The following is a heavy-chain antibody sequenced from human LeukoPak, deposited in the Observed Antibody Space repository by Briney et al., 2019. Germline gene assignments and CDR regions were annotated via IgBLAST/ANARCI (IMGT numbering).Heavy chain of an antibody. Sequence: PGGSLRLSCAASRFTFSGYWMSWVRQSPGQGLEWVANIKQDASEKYYVDPVKGRFTISRDNAKNSLYLQMNSLRAEDTAVYYCAREALVDYYDSSGYYGNGAFDIWGQGTMVTVSS. CDR1: RFTFSGYW. V-gene: IGHV3-7*01. CDR3: AREALVDYYDSSGYYGNGAFDI. D-gene: IGHD3-22*01. J-gene: IGHJ3*02. CDR2: IKQDASEK.